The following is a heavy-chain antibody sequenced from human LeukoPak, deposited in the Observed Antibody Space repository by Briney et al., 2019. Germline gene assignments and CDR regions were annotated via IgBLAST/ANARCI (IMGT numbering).Heavy chain of an antibody. V-gene: IGHV4-34*01. CDR3: ARGLLIVGATHGGFDP. Sequence: SETLSLTCAVYGGSFSGYYWSWIRQPPGKGLEWIREINHSGSTNYNPSLKSRVTISVDTSKNQFSLKLSSVTAADTAVYYCARGLLIVGATHGGFDPWGREPWSPSPQ. J-gene: IGHJ5*02. CDR2: INHSGST. CDR1: GGSFSGYY. D-gene: IGHD1-26*01.